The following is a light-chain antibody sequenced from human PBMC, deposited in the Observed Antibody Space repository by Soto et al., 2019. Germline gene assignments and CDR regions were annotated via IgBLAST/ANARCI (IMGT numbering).Light chain of an antibody. Sequence: EIVLTQSPGTLSLSPGEGATLSCRASQSITTNSLAWYQQKPGQAPRLLIYGASNRATGVPDRVSASGSGTDFTLSFSRLEPEDLAMYYCQQYVTSPYTFGQGTKLAIK. CDR3: QQYVTSPYT. V-gene: IGKV3-20*01. CDR1: QSITTNS. CDR2: GAS. J-gene: IGKJ2*01.